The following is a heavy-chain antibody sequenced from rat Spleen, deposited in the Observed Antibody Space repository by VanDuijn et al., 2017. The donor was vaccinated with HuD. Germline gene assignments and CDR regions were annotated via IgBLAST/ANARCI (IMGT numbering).Heavy chain of an antibody. CDR3: TTPRDTAGIPP. Sequence: EVQLVESGGGLEQPGGSLKLSCAASGFTFSDYNMAWVRQAPKKGLEWVATIIYDGSRTYYRDSVKGRFTISRDNGKRTLYLQMDSLRSEDTATYYCTTPRDTAGIPPWGQGASVTVSS. J-gene: IGHJ4*01. D-gene: IGHD1-9*01. CDR1: GFTFSDYN. CDR2: IIYDGSRT. V-gene: IGHV5S10*01.